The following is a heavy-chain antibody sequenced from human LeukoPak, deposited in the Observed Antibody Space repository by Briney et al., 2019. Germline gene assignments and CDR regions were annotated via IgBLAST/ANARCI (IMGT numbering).Heavy chain of an antibody. D-gene: IGHD3-16*02. CDR1: GFTFGGYT. CDR3: ARVSIFGVVIANDY. J-gene: IGHJ4*02. Sequence: GGSLRLSCAASGFTFGGYTMSWARQAPGKGLQWVSTITSGGDYMYYADPVKGRFTISRDDSKNSLYLHMNSLRAEDTAVYYCARVSIFGVVIANDYWGQGTVVTVSS. V-gene: IGHV3-21*01. CDR2: ITSGGDYM.